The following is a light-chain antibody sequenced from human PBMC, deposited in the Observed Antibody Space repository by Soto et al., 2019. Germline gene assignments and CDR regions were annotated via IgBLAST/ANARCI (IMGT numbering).Light chain of an antibody. V-gene: IGKV1D-8*01. J-gene: IGKJ1*01. CDR2: GAS. Sequence: PSLLSASTGCRFTIHCWMRECISSYLAGYQQTPGNAHEPLLYGASTLQRGVTSSFSGSGSGTDFTLTISCLQCEDFAIYYCQQYGSRPWTLGQG. CDR1: ECISSY. CDR3: QQYGSRPWT.